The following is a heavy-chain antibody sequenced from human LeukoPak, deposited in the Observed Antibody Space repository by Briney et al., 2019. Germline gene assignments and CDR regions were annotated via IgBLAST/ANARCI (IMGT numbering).Heavy chain of an antibody. CDR1: GFSFSGSV. Sequence: GGSLKLSCGPSGFSFSGSVMHGVRQPSGKGLEGFGRIRSKTNNDATAYAASVKGRFTIYRDDSKNMAYLQMNSLKTEDTAVYYCTRRGYCGDDCYSGLDYWGQGTLVTVSS. V-gene: IGHV3-73*01. CDR3: TRRGYCGDDCYSGLDY. D-gene: IGHD2-21*02. J-gene: IGHJ4*02. CDR2: IRSKTNNDAT.